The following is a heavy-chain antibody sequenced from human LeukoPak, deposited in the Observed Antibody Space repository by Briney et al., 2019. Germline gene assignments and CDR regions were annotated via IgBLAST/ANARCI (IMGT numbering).Heavy chain of an antibody. CDR2: IIPIFGTA. D-gene: IGHD1-14*01. Sequence: SVNVSCKASGGTFSSYAISWVRQAPGQGLEWMGGIIPIFGTANYAQKFQGRVTITADESTSTAYMELSSLRSEDRAVYYCARENPTPSAFDIWGQGTMVTVSS. V-gene: IGHV1-69*13. CDR1: GGTFSSYA. CDR3: ARENPTPSAFDI. J-gene: IGHJ3*02.